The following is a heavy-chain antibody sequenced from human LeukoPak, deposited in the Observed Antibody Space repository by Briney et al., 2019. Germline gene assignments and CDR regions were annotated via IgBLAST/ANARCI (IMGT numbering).Heavy chain of an antibody. V-gene: IGHV3-13*01. CDR1: GFTFSSYD. D-gene: IGHD3-10*01. J-gene: IGHJ6*02. CDR3: AKGYYGSTPYGMDV. CDR2: IGTAGDT. Sequence: GGSLRLSCAASGFTFSSYDMHWVRQATGKGLEWVPAIGTAGDTYYPGSVKGRFTISRENAKNSLYLQMNSLRAEDTALYYCAKGYYGSTPYGMDVWGQGTTVTVSS.